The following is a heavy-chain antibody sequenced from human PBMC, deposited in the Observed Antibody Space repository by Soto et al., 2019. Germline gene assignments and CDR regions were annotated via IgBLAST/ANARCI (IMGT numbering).Heavy chain of an antibody. CDR1: GYTFTSYG. D-gene: IGHD3-16*01. Sequence: QVQLVQSGAEVKKPGASVKVSCKASGYTFTSYGISWVRQAPGQGLEWMGWINPYNGNTNYAQKLQGRVTMTTDTTTNTAYMKLRSLRSDDTAVYYCARDWFGIDYWGQGTLVTVSS. V-gene: IGHV1-18*01. CDR2: INPYNGNT. CDR3: ARDWFGIDY. J-gene: IGHJ4*02.